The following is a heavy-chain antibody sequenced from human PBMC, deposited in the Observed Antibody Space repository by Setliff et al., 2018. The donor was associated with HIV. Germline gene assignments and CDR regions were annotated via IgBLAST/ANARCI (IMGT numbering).Heavy chain of an antibody. CDR2: IIPKSGET. CDR3: ARVVVRDYDFWSAYEY. V-gene: IGHV1-2*02. J-gene: IGHJ4*02. Sequence: ASVKVSCKSSGYTFTAHHIHWVRQAPGQGPEWMGWIIPKSGETSYAEKFRGRFTMTRDTSLSTAYMELSWLTSDDTAVYYCARVVVRDYDFWSAYEYWGQGTMVTVSS. CDR1: GYTFTAHH. D-gene: IGHD3-3*01.